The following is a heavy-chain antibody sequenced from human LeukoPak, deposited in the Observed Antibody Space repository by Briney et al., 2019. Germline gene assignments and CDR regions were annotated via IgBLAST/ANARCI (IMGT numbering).Heavy chain of an antibody. D-gene: IGHD1-26*01. Sequence: SVKVSCKSSGGTFSSYAISWVRQAPGQGLEWMGGIIPVFGTAKYAQKFQGRVTMTRDMSTSTVYMELSSLRSEDTAVYYCARDRYGVRSGSCDYWGQGTLVTVSS. CDR2: IIPVFGTA. J-gene: IGHJ4*02. CDR1: GGTFSSYA. CDR3: ARDRYGVRSGSCDY. V-gene: IGHV1-69*05.